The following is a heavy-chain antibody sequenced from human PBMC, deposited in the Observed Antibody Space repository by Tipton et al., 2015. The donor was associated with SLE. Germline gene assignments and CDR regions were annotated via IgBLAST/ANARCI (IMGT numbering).Heavy chain of an antibody. J-gene: IGHJ3*02. V-gene: IGHV4-39*01. D-gene: IGHD2-8*01. CDR1: GGSISSSSYY. CDR3: ARRCTTTTCDDAFDI. CDR2: IYYTWST. Sequence: TLSLTCTVSGGSISSSSYYWGWIRQPPGKGLVWIGSIYYTWSTYYNPSLKSRVTISVDTSKKEVSLKLSSVTAADTAVYYCARRCTTTTCDDAFDIWGQGTMVTVSP.